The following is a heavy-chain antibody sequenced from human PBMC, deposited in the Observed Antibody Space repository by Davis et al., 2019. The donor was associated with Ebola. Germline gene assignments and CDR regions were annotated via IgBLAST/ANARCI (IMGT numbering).Heavy chain of an antibody. V-gene: IGHV1-18*01. D-gene: IGHD3-3*01. CDR3: ARDTIFGVVIYYYYGMDV. J-gene: IGHJ6*02. CDR2: ISAYNGNT. Sequence: ASVKVSCKASGYTFTSYGISWVRQAPGQGLEWMGWISAYNGNTNYAQKLQGRVTMTRDTSTSTVYMELSSLRSEDTAVYYCARDTIFGVVIYYYYGMDVWGQGTTVTVSS. CDR1: GYTFTSYG.